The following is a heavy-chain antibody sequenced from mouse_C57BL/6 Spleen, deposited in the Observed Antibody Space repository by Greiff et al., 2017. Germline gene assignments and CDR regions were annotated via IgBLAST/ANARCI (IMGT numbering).Heavy chain of an antibody. CDR3: AIPPTVVARDYFDD. Sequence: DVMLVESGGGLVKPGGSLKLSCAASGFTFSSYAMSWVRQTPEKRLEWVATISDGGSYTYYPDNVKGRFTISNDNTKNNLYLQMSHLKSEDTAIYYCAIPPTVVARDYFDDWGQGTTLTVST. V-gene: IGHV5-4*03. J-gene: IGHJ2*01. D-gene: IGHD1-1*01. CDR1: GFTFSSYA. CDR2: ISDGGSYT.